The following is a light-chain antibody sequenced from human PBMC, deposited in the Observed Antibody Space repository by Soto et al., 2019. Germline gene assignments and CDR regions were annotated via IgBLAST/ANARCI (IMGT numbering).Light chain of an antibody. V-gene: IGLV1-51*01. CDR3: ATWDNSLSVWV. Sequence: QSVLTQPPSVSAAPGLKVTISCSGSTSNIENSFVSWYQQLPGAAPKLLIYENDKRPSGIPDRFSGSKSGTSATLDFTGLQTGDEADYYCATWDNSLSVWVFGGGTKLTVL. CDR1: TSNIENSF. J-gene: IGLJ3*02. CDR2: END.